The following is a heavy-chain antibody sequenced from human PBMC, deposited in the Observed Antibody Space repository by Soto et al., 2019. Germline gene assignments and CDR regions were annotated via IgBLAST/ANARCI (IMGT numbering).Heavy chain of an antibody. J-gene: IGHJ3*02. CDR3: ARGKGAANYYDSSGYYYGAFDI. Sequence: QVQLVQSGAEVKKPGASVKVSCKAPGYTFTGYYMHWVRQAPGQGLEWMGWINPNSGGTNYAQKFEGRVTMTRDTSISTAYMELSRLRSDDTAVYYCARGKGAANYYDSSGYYYGAFDIWGQGTMVTVSS. V-gene: IGHV1-2*02. CDR2: INPNSGGT. D-gene: IGHD3-22*01. CDR1: GYTFTGYY.